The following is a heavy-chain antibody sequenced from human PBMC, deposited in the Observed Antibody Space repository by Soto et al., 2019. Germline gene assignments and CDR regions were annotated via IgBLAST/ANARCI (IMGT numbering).Heavy chain of an antibody. Sequence: GGSLRLSCAASGFSFSSFEMSWVRQAPGKGLDWVSYITSSGATIYYADSVKGRFTISRDNARNSLYLEMNSLRAEDTAVYYCARNSYSANSGHFVTFDYWGHGTLVTVSS. CDR3: ARNSYSANSGHFVTFDY. D-gene: IGHD3-22*01. V-gene: IGHV3-48*03. CDR1: GFSFSSFE. CDR2: ITSSGATI. J-gene: IGHJ4*01.